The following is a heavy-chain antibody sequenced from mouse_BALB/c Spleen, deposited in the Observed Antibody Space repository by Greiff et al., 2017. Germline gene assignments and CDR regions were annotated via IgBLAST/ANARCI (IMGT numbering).Heavy chain of an antibody. Sequence: VKLQESGPGLVAPSQSLSITCTVSGFSLTGYGVNWVRQPPGKGLEWLGMIWGDGSTDYNSALKSRLSISKDNSKSQVFLKMNSLQTDDTARYYCAAEGTARATWFAYWGQGTLVTVSA. CDR1: GFSLTGYG. D-gene: IGHD3-2*01. V-gene: IGHV2-6-7*01. CDR2: IWGDGST. CDR3: AAEGTARATWFAY. J-gene: IGHJ3*01.